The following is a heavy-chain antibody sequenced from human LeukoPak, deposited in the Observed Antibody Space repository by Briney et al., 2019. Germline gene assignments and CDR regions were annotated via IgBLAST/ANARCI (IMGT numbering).Heavy chain of an antibody. CDR1: GGSIRGGN. Sequence: SETLSLTCTVSGGSIRGGNCSWLRERPGKGLEWIAYMYNSGSTNYNPSLKSRVTISIDTSKNQFSLKLSSLTAADTAIYYCARGIESYGDYGYWGQGILVTVSS. CDR2: MYNSGST. J-gene: IGHJ4*02. D-gene: IGHD4-17*01. V-gene: IGHV4-59*01. CDR3: ARGIESYGDYGY.